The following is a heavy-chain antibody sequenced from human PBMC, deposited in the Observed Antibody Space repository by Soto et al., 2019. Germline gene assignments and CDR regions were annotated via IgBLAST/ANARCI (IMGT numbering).Heavy chain of an antibody. CDR3: ARGRSMVDTFSRWHAMDV. CDR1: GGSFSTYY. D-gene: IGHD5-18*01. CDR2: INHRGST. V-gene: IGHV4-34*01. J-gene: IGHJ6*02. Sequence: WETLSLTCAVYGGSFSTYYWGWIRQPPGKGLEWIGEINHRGSTNYNPSLKSRVTISVDTTKNQFSLMLSSVAAADTAVYYCARGRSMVDTFSRWHAMDVWGQGTQVT.